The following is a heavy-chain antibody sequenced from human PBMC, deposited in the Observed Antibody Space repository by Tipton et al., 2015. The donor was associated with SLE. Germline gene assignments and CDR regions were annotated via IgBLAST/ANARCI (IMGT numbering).Heavy chain of an antibody. Sequence: SLRLSCAASGFVFDDYGMSWVRQAPGKGLEWVSGINWSGGNTGYADSVKGRFTISRDNAKNSLYLQMNSLRAEDTAVYYCARGGNWNYVRGWFDPWGQGTLVTVSS. CDR2: INWSGGNT. CDR1: GFVFDDYG. CDR3: ARGGNWNYVRGWFDP. V-gene: IGHV3-20*04. J-gene: IGHJ5*02. D-gene: IGHD1-7*01.